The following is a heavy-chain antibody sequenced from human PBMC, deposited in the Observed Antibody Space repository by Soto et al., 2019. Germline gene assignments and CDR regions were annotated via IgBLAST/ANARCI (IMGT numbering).Heavy chain of an antibody. CDR3: AGERAAGYGMDV. CDR2: IYHSGST. Sequence: QVQLQESGPGLVKPSGTLSLTCAVSGGSISSSNWWSWVRQPPGKGLEWIGEIYHSGSTNYNPSLQSRVTTSVDKSKNQFSLKLSSVSAADTAVYYCAGERAAGYGMDVWGQGTTVTVSS. CDR1: GGSISSSNW. J-gene: IGHJ6*02. V-gene: IGHV4-4*02. D-gene: IGHD6-13*01.